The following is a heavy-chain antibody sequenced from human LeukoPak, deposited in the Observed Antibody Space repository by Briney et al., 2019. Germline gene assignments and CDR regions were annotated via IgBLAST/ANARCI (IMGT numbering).Heavy chain of an antibody. D-gene: IGHD1-26*01. V-gene: IGHV3-23*01. CDR2: ISGSGGST. CDR1: GFTFSSYA. CDR3: AKVVGGIVGATGAFDY. Sequence: PGGSLRLSCAASGFTFSSYAMSWVRQAPGKGLEWVSAISGSGGSTYYADSVKGRFTISRDNSKNTLYLQMNSLRAEDTAVYYCAKVVGGIVGATGAFDYWGQGTLVTVSS. J-gene: IGHJ4*02.